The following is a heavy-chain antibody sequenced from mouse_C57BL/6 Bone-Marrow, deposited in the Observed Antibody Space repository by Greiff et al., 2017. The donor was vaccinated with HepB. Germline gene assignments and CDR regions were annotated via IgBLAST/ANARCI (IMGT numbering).Heavy chain of an antibody. D-gene: IGHD1-1*01. CDR3: ARGTTVLEGFAY. J-gene: IGHJ3*01. Sequence: VQLQQSGPELVKPGASVKISCKASGYTFTDYYMNWVKQSHGKSLEWIGDINPNNGGTSYNQKFKGKATLTVDKSSSTAYMELRSLTSEDSAVYYGARGTTVLEGFAYWGQGTLVTVSA. CDR1: GYTFTDYY. CDR2: INPNNGGT. V-gene: IGHV1-26*01.